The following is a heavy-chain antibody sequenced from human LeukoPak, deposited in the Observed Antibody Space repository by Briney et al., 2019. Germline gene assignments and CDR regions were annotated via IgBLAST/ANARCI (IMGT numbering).Heavy chain of an antibody. CDR2: IDPSGTAL. CDR1: GFTIRDYV. V-gene: IGHV3-11*01. D-gene: IGHD1-20*01. CDR3: ARAAYNWN. Sequence: GSLRLSCAASGFTIRDYVMSWVRPAPGKGLEWVSYIDPSGTALYYADSVKGRFTVSRDNGKNSLSLQLRSLRAEDTALYYCARAAYNWNWGQGTLVTVSS. J-gene: IGHJ4*02.